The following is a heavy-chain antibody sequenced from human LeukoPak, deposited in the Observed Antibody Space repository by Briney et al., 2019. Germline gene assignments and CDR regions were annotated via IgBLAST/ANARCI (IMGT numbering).Heavy chain of an antibody. D-gene: IGHD6-25*01. CDR1: GFSIDEYA. Sequence: GGSLRLSCTVSGFSIDEYAMHWVRQVPGKGLEWVSYISWNSGYTGYADSVKGRFTISRDNAKNSLYLQMNSLRAEDTAMFYCARERPGSASAFEYWGQGTLVTVSS. CDR3: ARERPGSASAFEY. CDR2: ISWNSGYT. J-gene: IGHJ4*02. V-gene: IGHV3-9*01.